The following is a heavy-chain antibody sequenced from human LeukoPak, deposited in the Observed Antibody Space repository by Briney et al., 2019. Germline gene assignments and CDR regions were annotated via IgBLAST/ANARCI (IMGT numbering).Heavy chain of an antibody. CDR2: IKQDGSEK. V-gene: IGHV3-7*03. D-gene: IGHD3-22*01. CDR1: GFTFSSYW. J-gene: IGHJ4*02. CDR3: AKDRFFYDSGSKAN. Sequence: TGGSLRLSCAASGFTFSSYWLSWVRQAPGKGLGWVANIKQDGSEKYYVDSVKGRFTIFRDNAKNSLYLQMNSLRVEDTAVYYCAKDRFFYDSGSKANWGQGTPVTVSS.